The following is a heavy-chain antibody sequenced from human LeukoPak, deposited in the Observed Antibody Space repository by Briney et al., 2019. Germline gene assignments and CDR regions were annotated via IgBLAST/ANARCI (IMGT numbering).Heavy chain of an antibody. J-gene: IGHJ6*03. D-gene: IGHD6-13*01. CDR3: ARVHSSSWFSYYYMDV. Sequence: GGSLRLSCAASGFTFSSYAMSWVRQAPGKGLEWVSAISGSGGSTYYADSVKGRFTISRDNAKNPLYLQMNSLRAEDTAVYYCARVHSSSWFSYYYMDVWGKGTTVTVSS. V-gene: IGHV3-23*01. CDR1: GFTFSSYA. CDR2: ISGSGGST.